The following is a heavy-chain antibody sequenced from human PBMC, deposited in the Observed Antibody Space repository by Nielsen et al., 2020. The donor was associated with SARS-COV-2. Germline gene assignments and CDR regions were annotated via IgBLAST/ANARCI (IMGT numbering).Heavy chain of an antibody. D-gene: IGHD3-22*01. J-gene: IGHJ4*02. Sequence: SETLSLTCTVSGGSISSYYWSWIRQPPGKGLEWIGYIYYSGSTNYNPSLKSRVTISVDTSKNQFSLKLSSVTAADTAVYYCARADSSGYYFDYWGQGTLVTVSS. CDR1: GGSISSYY. CDR3: ARADSSGYYFDY. V-gene: IGHV4-59*01. CDR2: IYYSGST.